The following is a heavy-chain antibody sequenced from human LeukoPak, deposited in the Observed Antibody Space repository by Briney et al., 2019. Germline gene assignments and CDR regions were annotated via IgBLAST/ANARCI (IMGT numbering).Heavy chain of an antibody. V-gene: IGHV1-18*04. CDR1: GYTLTSYG. J-gene: IGHJ4*02. CDR3: ARSPLDQTHFDY. Sequence: ASVKVSCKASGYTLTSYGISWVRQAPGQGLEWMGWISAYNGNTNYAQKLQGRVTMTTDTSTSTAYMELRSLRSDDTAVYYCARSPLDQTHFDYWGQGTLVTVSS. CDR2: ISAYNGNT. D-gene: IGHD2-2*01.